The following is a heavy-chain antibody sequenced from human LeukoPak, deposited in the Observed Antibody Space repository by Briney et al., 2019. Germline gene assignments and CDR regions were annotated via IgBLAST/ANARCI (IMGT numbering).Heavy chain of an antibody. D-gene: IGHD2-15*01. J-gene: IGHJ4*02. CDR2: IYYSGST. CDR3: ARENRSGFDY. Sequence: SETLSLTCTVSGGSISSYYWSWIRQPPGKGLEWIGYIYYSGSTNYNPSLKSRVTISVDRSKNQFSLKLSSVTAADTAVYYCARENRSGFDYWGQGTLVTVSS. CDR1: GGSISSYY. V-gene: IGHV4-59*12.